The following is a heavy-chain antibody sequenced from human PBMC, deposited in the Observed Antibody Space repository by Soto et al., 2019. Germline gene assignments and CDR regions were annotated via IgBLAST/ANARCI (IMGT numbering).Heavy chain of an antibody. CDR1: GGTFSTYA. J-gene: IGHJ6*02. Sequence: WASVKVSCKASGGTFSTYAISWVRQAPGQGLEWVGGIIPIFGTANYAQKFQGRVTITADESTSTAYMELSSLRSEDTAVYYCARAAYSYGTAYLSYYYGMDVWGQGTTVTVSS. D-gene: IGHD5-18*01. V-gene: IGHV1-69*13. CDR3: ARAAYSYGTAYLSYYYGMDV. CDR2: IIPIFGTA.